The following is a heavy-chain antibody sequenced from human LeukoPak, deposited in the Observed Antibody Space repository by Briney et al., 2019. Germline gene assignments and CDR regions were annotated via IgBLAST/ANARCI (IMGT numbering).Heavy chain of an antibody. CDR3: ASAYCSSTSCYTGDHYYYGMDV. D-gene: IGHD2-2*02. Sequence: GASVKVSCKASGYTFTSYYMHWVRQAPGQGLEWMGIINPSGGSTSYAQKFQGRVTMTRDTSTSTVYMELSSLRSEDTAVYYCASAYCSSTSCYTGDHYYYGMDVWGQGTTVTVSS. V-gene: IGHV1-46*01. CDR2: INPSGGST. J-gene: IGHJ6*02. CDR1: GYTFTSYY.